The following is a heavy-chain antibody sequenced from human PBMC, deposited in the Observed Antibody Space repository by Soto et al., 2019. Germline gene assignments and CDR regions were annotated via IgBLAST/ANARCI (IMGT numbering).Heavy chain of an antibody. CDR3: AIAVVVVPAAISGYYYYYGMDV. CDR2: INAGNGNT. J-gene: IGHJ6*02. Sequence: VKVSCKASGYTFTSYAMHWVRQAPGQRLEWMGWINAGNGNTKYSQKFQGRVTITRDTSASTAYMELSSLRSEDTAVYYCAIAVVVVPAAISGYYYYYGMDVWGQGTTVTVSS. CDR1: GYTFTSYA. D-gene: IGHD2-2*01. V-gene: IGHV1-3*01.